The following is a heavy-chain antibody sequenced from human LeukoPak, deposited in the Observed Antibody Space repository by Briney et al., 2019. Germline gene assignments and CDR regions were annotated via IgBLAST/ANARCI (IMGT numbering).Heavy chain of an antibody. CDR1: GFTFSDYY. D-gene: IGHD1-26*01. Sequence: GGSLRLSCAASGFTFSDYYMSWIRQAPGKGLEWVSYISDSGSTIYYADSVKGRFTLSRDNAKNSLYLQMNSLRAEDMALYYCAKDMGEGGSYYGGGLDYWGQGTLVTVSS. CDR3: AKDMGEGGSYYGGGLDY. CDR2: ISDSGSTI. J-gene: IGHJ4*02. V-gene: IGHV3-11*01.